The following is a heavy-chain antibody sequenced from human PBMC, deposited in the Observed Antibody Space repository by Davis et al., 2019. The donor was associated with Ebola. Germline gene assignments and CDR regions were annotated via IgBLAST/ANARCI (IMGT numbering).Heavy chain of an antibody. CDR2: FDPEDGET. Sequence: ASVKVSCKVSADTLTELSMHWVRQAPGKGLEWRGGFDPEDGETIYAQKFQGRVTMTEDTSTDTAYMELSSLRSEDTAVYYCADLSGYFQHWGQGTLVTVSS. CDR1: ADTLTELS. J-gene: IGHJ1*01. V-gene: IGHV1-24*01. CDR3: ADLSGYFQH. D-gene: IGHD3-10*01.